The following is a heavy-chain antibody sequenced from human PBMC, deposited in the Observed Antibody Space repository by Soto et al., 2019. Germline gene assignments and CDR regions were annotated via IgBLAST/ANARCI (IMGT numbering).Heavy chain of an antibody. J-gene: IGHJ4*02. CDR2: ISGSGGST. CDR3: AKSRYSDSSGDFYDY. Sequence: PGGSLRLSCAASGFTFSSYAMSWVRQAPGKGLEWVSAISGSGGSTYYAGSVKGRFTISRDNSKNTLYLQMNSLRAEDTAVYYCAKSRYSDSSGDFYDYWGQGTLVTVSS. V-gene: IGHV3-23*01. D-gene: IGHD3-22*01. CDR1: GFTFSSYA.